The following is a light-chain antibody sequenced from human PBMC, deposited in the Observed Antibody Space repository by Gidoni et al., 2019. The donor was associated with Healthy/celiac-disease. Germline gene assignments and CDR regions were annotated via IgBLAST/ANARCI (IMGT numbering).Light chain of an antibody. CDR3: YLSYNILT. J-gene: IGKJ3*01. Sequence: DVQMTQSPPFLSASVGDRVTITCRASQSISGYLNWYQLKSGKAPELLIYAASTLRLGVTSRFSGSGSVTDFTLTISSLQPDDFATYYCYLSYNILTFGRGTRLDMK. V-gene: IGKV1-39*01. CDR2: AAS. CDR1: QSISGY.